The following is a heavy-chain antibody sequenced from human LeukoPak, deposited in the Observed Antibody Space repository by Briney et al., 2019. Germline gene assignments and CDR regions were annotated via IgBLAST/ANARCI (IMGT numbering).Heavy chain of an antibody. CDR3: AKDTYYNSRSGYFVFDY. D-gene: IGHD3-3*01. Sequence: GGSLRLSCAASGFTFSDYYMSWIRQAPGKGLEWVSYISSSSSYTNYADSVKGRFTISRDNSKDIVDLQMNSLRAEDTAVYFCAKDTYYNSRSGYFVFDYWGQGSLVTVSS. V-gene: IGHV3-11*06. J-gene: IGHJ4*02. CDR1: GFTFSDYY. CDR2: ISSSSSYT.